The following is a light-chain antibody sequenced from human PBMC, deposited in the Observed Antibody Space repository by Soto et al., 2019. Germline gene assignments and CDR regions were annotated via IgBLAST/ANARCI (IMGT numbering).Light chain of an antibody. CDR1: QSVSSN. CDR2: GAS. J-gene: IGKJ2*01. V-gene: IGKV3-15*01. Sequence: EIVMTQSPATLSVSPGERATLSYRASQSVSSNLAWYQQKPGQAPRLLIYGASTRATGIPARFSGSGSGTEFTLTISSLQSEDLAVYYCQQYNNWPLYTFGQGTKLEIK. CDR3: QQYNNWPLYT.